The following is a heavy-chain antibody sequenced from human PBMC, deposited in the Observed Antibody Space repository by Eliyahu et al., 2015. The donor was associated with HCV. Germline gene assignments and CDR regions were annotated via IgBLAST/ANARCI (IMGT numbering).Heavy chain of an antibody. D-gene: IGHD5-24*01. Sequence: QVQLQQWGAGLLKPSETLSLTCAVYGGSFSGYYWXWIRQPPGKGLEWIGEINHSGSTNYNPSLKSRVTISVDTSKNQFSLKLSSVTAADTAVYYCARATLRSRGRWLQSSGAEYFQHWGQGTLVTVSS. CDR1: GGSFSGYY. J-gene: IGHJ1*01. CDR3: ARATLRSRGRWLQSSGAEYFQH. V-gene: IGHV4-34*01. CDR2: INHSGST.